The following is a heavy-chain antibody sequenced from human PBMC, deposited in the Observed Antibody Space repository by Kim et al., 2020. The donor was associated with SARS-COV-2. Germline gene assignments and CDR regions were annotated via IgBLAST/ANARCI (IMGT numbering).Heavy chain of an antibody. J-gene: IGHJ4*02. CDR1: GFTFSSYS. D-gene: IGHD6-13*01. Sequence: GGSLRLSCAASGFTFSSYSMNWVRQAPGKGLEWVSSISSSSYIYYADSVKGRFTISRDNAKNSLYLQMNSLRAEDTAVYYCARDRSSWGRYYYFDYWGQGTLVTVSS. V-gene: IGHV3-21*01. CDR2: ISSSSYI. CDR3: ARDRSSWGRYYYFDY.